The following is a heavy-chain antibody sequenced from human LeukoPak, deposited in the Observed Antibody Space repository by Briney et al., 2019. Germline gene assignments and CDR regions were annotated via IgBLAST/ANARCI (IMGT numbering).Heavy chain of an antibody. CDR2: ISWDGGST. V-gene: IGHV3-43*01. CDR1: GFTFDDYT. Sequence: GGSLRLSCAASGFTFDDYTMHWVRQAPGKGLEWVSLISWDGGSTYYADSVKGRFTISRDNSKNSLYLQMNSLRTEDTALYYCAKDMGVYDFWSGYSAGDAFDIWGQGTMVTVSS. D-gene: IGHD3-3*01. CDR3: AKDMGVYDFWSGYSAGDAFDI. J-gene: IGHJ3*02.